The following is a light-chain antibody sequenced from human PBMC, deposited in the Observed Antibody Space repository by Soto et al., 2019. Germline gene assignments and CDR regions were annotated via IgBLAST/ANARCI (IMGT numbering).Light chain of an antibody. Sequence: EIVMTQSPASLSVSPGESATLSCMASQNVSSNLAWYQQKPGQDPRFIIYGASTRATGIPDRFSGSGSGTEFTLNISSMKSEELAVYDCHHYNNWHRTVGQGTKGEI. CDR3: HHYNNWHRT. J-gene: IGKJ1*01. V-gene: IGKV3-15*01. CDR2: GAS. CDR1: QNVSSN.